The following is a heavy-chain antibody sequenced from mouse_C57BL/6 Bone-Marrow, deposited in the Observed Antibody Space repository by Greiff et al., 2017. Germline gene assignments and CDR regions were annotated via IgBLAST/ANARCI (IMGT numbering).Heavy chain of an antibody. CDR2: IYWDDDK. D-gene: IGHD1-1*01. CDR3: ARRPTGYFDY. V-gene: IGHV8-12*01. CDR1: GFSLSTSGMG. Sequence: QVTLKVSGPGILQSSQTLSLTCSFSGFSLSTSGMGVSWIRQPSGKGLEWLAHIYWDDDKRYNPSLKSRLTLSNDTSRNQVFLKSSSVYTADTATYYGARRPTGYFDYWGQGTTLTVSA. J-gene: IGHJ2*01.